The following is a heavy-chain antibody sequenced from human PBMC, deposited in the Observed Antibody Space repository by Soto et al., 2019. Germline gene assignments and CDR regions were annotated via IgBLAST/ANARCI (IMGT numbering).Heavy chain of an antibody. J-gene: IGHJ4*02. CDR3: ARRIASSGTPLGY. Sequence: ASVKVSCKASGYSFTSYDMNWVLQATGQGPEWMGWMNPNSGNTGYAQKFQGRVTMTRNTSITTAYMELSSLGSEDTAVYYCARRIASSGTPLGYWGQGTLVTVSS. D-gene: IGHD6-13*01. CDR2: MNPNSGNT. V-gene: IGHV1-8*01. CDR1: GYSFTSYD.